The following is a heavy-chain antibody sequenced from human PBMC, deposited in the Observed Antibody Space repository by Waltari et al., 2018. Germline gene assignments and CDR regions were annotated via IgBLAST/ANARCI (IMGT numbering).Heavy chain of an antibody. CDR1: GGSISSSSYY. CDR2: IYYSGST. Sequence: QLQLQESGPGLVKPSETLSLTCTFSGGSISSSSYYWGWIRQPPGKGLELIGSIYYSGSTYYNPSLKSRVTISVDTSKNQFSLKLSSVTAADTAVYYCARDNGWGSTGYFDYWGQGTLVTVSS. D-gene: IGHD7-27*01. V-gene: IGHV4-39*07. J-gene: IGHJ4*02. CDR3: ARDNGWGSTGYFDY.